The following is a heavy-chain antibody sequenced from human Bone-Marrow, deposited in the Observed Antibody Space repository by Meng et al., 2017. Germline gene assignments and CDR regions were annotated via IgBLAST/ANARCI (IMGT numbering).Heavy chain of an antibody. D-gene: IGHD2/OR15-2a*01. J-gene: IGHJ3*02. CDR2: INHSGST. V-gene: IGHV4-34*01. CDR1: GGSFSGYY. CDR3: ASGADQSKYRKGIAFDI. Sequence: GSLRLSCAVYGGSFSGYYWSWIRQPPGKGLEWIGEINHSGSTNYNPSLKSRVTISVDTSKNQFSLKPSSVTAADTAVYYCASGADQSKYRKGIAFDIWGQGTMVTVSS.